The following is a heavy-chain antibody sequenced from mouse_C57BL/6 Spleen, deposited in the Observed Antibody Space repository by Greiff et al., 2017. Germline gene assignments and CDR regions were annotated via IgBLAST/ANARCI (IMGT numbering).Heavy chain of an antibody. V-gene: IGHV14-3*01. CDR2: IDPANGNT. Sequence: VQLKESVAELVRPGASVKLSCTASGFNIKNTYMHWVKQRPEQGLEWIGRIDPANGNTKYAPKFQGKATITADTSSNTAYLQLSSLTSEDTAIYYWARQTTVVASRYFDVWGTGTTVTVSS. CDR1: GFNIKNTY. D-gene: IGHD1-1*01. J-gene: IGHJ1*03. CDR3: ARQTTVVASRYFDV.